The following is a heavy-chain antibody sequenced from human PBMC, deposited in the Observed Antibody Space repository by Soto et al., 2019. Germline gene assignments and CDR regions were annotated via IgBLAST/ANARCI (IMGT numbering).Heavy chain of an antibody. CDR2: IKHDGSEK. CDR1: GFTFSSYW. V-gene: IGHV3-7*01. D-gene: IGHD3-16*01. CDR3: ARQGGRRTYYYYYGMDV. Sequence: EVQLVESGGGLVQPGGSLRLSCSASGFTFSSYWMSWVRQAPGEGLEGVANIKHDGSEKNYVDSVKGRFTISTDNAKNSVFLQMNSLRAEDTAVYYCARQGGRRTYYYYYGMDVWGQGTTVTVSS. J-gene: IGHJ6*02.